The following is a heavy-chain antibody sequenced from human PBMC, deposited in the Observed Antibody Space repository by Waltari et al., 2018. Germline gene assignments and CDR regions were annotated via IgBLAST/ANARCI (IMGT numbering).Heavy chain of an antibody. CDR1: GGSISSHY. V-gene: IGHV4-59*11. J-gene: IGHJ4*02. Sequence: QVQLQESGPGLVKPSGPLSLTCTVSGGSISSHYWTWIRQPPGKGLEWIGYIYYSGSTNYTPSLKSRVTRSVDTSKNQFSLKLSSVTAADTAVYYCARSDILTGYYWGYFDYWGQGTLVTVSS. CDR3: ARSDILTGYYWGYFDY. CDR2: IYYSGST. D-gene: IGHD3-9*01.